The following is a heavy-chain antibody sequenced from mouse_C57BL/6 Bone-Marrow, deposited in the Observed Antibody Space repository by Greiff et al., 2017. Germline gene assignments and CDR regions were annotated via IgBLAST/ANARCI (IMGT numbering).Heavy chain of an antibody. CDR1: GYSITSGYY. Sequence: EVHLVESGPGLVKPSQSLSLTCSVTGYSITSGYYWNWIRQFPGNKLEWMGYISYDGSNNYNPSLKNRISITRDTSKNQFFLKLNSVTTEDTATYYCASTGPYYFDYWGQGTTLTVSS. V-gene: IGHV3-6*01. D-gene: IGHD4-1*02. J-gene: IGHJ2*01. CDR3: ASTGPYYFDY. CDR2: ISYDGSN.